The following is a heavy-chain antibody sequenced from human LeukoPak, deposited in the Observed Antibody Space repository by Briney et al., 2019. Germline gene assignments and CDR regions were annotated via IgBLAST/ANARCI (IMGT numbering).Heavy chain of an antibody. J-gene: IGHJ4*02. D-gene: IGHD1-14*01. CDR1: GLTFINAW. Sequence: GGSLRLSCAASGLTFINAWMTWVRQAPGKGLEWVGRIQSTTDGGTPDYATPVKGRFTISRDDSKNTLYLQMNSLKSEDTAVYYCTSGVGTLDYWGQGALVTVSS. CDR3: TSGVGTLDY. CDR2: IQSTTDGGTP. V-gene: IGHV3-15*01.